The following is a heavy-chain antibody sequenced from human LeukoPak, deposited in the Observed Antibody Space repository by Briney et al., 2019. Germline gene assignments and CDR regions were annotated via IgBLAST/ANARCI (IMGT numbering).Heavy chain of an antibody. J-gene: IGHJ4*02. CDR1: GFTFSNYA. Sequence: GGSLRLSCAVSGFTFSNYAISWVRQAPGKGLEWVSGISGSGGDTYYADSVKGRFTISRDNSKNTLYLQMNSLRAEDTAVYYCAKDLSGGYDYFDYWGQGTLVTVSS. CDR3: AKDLSGGYDYFDY. V-gene: IGHV3-23*01. D-gene: IGHD5-12*01. CDR2: ISGSGGDT.